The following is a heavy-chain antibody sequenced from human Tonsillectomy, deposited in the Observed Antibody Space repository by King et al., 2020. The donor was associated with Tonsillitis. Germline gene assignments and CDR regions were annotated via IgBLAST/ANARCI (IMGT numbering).Heavy chain of an antibody. J-gene: IGHJ4*02. CDR2: ISYDGTKK. D-gene: IGHD6-13*01. CDR1: GFTFSSYG. V-gene: IGHV3-30*18. Sequence: VQLVESGGGVGQPGSSLRLSCAASGFTFSSYGMHWVRQAPGKGLEWVAIISYDGTKKFYADSVKGRFTISRDNSKNTLYLQMNSLRAEDTAVYYCAKDKKPRVAAADNWGQGTLVTVSS. CDR3: AKDKKPRVAAADN.